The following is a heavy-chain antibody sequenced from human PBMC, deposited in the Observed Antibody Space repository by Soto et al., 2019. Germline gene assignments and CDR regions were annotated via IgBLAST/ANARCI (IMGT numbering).Heavy chain of an antibody. Sequence: ASVKVPCQASGCTFTCYYMHWVRQAPGRGLVWMGIINPSCGRASYAQKFQGRVTMTRDTSRSTVYMELCSLRSEETAVYYCARKAIGYYDKSGYYDSTYDFGYSGQ. CDR1: GCTFTCYY. CDR3: ARKAIGYYDKSGYYDSTYDFGY. V-gene: IGHV1-46*01. J-gene: IGHJ4*02. D-gene: IGHD3-22*01. CDR2: INPSCGRA.